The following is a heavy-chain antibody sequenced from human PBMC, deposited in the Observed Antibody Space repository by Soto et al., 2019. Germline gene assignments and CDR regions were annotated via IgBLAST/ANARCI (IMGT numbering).Heavy chain of an antibody. CDR2: IIPIFGTA. V-gene: IGHV1-69*13. CDR1: GGTFSSYA. Sequence: SVKVSCKASGGTFSSYAISWVRQAPGQGLEWMGGIIPIFGTANYAQKFQGRVTITADESTSTAYMEMSSLRSEDTAVYYCARDTPTYYDILTGSLPRGVWGQGTTVTVSS. D-gene: IGHD3-9*01. CDR3: ARDTPTYYDILTGSLPRGV. J-gene: IGHJ6*02.